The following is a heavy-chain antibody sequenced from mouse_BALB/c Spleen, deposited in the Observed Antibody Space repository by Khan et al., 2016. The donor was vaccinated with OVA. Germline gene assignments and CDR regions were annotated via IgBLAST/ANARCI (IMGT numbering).Heavy chain of an antibody. CDR2: MFPGDGST. CDR1: GYTFTSYD. D-gene: IGHD3-3*01. J-gene: IGHJ3*01. V-gene: IGHV1-85*01. CDR3: ARGGDGGFAY. Sequence: QVQLKQSGAELVKPGASVKLSCKASGYTFTSYDINWVRQRPEQGLEWIGWMFPGDGSTKYNENFKGKATLTTDKSSSTAYMQLSGLTSEDSGAYFCARGGDGGFAYWGQGTLVTVSA.